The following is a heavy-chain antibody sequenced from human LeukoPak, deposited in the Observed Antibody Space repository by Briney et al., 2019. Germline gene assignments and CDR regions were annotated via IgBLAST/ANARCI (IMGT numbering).Heavy chain of an antibody. CDR1: GGSISSYY. J-gene: IGHJ6*02. Sequence: SETLSLTCTVSGGSISSYYWSWIRQPPGKGLEWIGYIYYSGSTNYNPSLKSRVTISVDTSKNQFSLKLSSVTAADTAVYYCARSKATITPRPNYYYYYGMDVWGQGTTVTVSS. D-gene: IGHD5-24*01. V-gene: IGHV4-59*01. CDR2: IYYSGST. CDR3: ARSKATITPRPNYYYYYGMDV.